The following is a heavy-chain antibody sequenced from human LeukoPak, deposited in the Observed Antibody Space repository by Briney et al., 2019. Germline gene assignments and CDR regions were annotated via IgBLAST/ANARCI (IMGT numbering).Heavy chain of an antibody. D-gene: IGHD4-23*01. V-gene: IGHV1-18*01. J-gene: IGHJ3*02. CDR1: GYTFTSYG. Sequence: ASVKVSCKASGYTFTSYGISWVRQAPGQGLEWMGWISAYNGNTNYAQKLQGRVTMTTDASTSTAYMELRSLRSDDTAVYYCARDYSTNFYDYGGNLSGHDAFDIWGQGTMVTVSS. CDR3: ARDYSTNFYDYGGNLSGHDAFDI. CDR2: ISAYNGNT.